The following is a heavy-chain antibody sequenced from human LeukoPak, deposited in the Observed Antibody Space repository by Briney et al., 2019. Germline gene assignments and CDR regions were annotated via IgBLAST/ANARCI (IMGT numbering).Heavy chain of an antibody. J-gene: IGHJ6*02. Sequence: GESLKISCKGSGYSFTSYWIGWVRQIPGKGLEWMGIIYPGDSDTRYSPSFQGQGTISADKSISTAYLQWSSLKASDTAMYYCARASYDFWSGYPNYYYGMDVWGQGTTVTVSS. V-gene: IGHV5-51*01. D-gene: IGHD3-3*01. CDR2: IYPGDSDT. CDR1: GYSFTSYW. CDR3: ARASYDFWSGYPNYYYGMDV.